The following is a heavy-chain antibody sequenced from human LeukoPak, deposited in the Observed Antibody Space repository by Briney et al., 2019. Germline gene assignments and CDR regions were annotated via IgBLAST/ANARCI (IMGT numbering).Heavy chain of an antibody. J-gene: IGHJ4*02. CDR2: INWTGGST. V-gene: IGHV3-20*04. CDR3: ARGRGLGVTSTPVPFDY. Sequence: GGSLRLSCAASGFTFGNFWMSWVRHAPGKGLGWVSGINWTGGSTGYADSVKGRFTISRDNAKNSLYLQMNSLRAEDTAFYYCARGRGLGVTSTPVPFDYWGQGILVTVSS. CDR1: GFTFGNFW. D-gene: IGHD2-21*02.